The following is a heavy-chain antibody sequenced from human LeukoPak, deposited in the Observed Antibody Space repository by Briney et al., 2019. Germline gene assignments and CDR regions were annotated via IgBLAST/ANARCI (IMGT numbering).Heavy chain of an antibody. V-gene: IGHV3-23*01. Sequence: GGSLRLSCAASGFTFSSYNMNWVRQAPGKGLEWVSAISGSGGSAYYADSVKGRFTISRDNSKNTLYLQMNSLRAEDTAVYYCAKGIVVGATPYYFDYWGQGTLVTVSS. J-gene: IGHJ4*02. CDR3: AKGIVVGATPYYFDY. CDR1: GFTFSSYN. D-gene: IGHD1-26*01. CDR2: ISGSGGSA.